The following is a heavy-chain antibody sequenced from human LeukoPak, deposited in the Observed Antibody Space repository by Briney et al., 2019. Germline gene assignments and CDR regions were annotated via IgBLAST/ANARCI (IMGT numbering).Heavy chain of an antibody. V-gene: IGHV4-30-2*03. CDR3: ARGVTLIVVVIHDWYFDL. Sequence: SQTLSLTCAVSGGSISSGGYSWSWIRQPPGKGLEWIGSIYYSGSTSYNPSLKSRVTISVDTSKNQFSLKLSSVTAADTAVYYCARGVTLIVVVIHDWYFDLWGRGTVFTVSS. J-gene: IGHJ2*01. CDR2: IYYSGST. CDR1: GGSISSGGYS. D-gene: IGHD3-22*01.